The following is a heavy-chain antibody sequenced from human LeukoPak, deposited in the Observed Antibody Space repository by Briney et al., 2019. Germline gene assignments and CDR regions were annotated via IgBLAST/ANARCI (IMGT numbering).Heavy chain of an antibody. CDR1: GYTFINYG. CDR3: ARGGQQLVWFDS. CDR2: IYPYTGNT. Sequence: ASVKVCCTPSGYTFINYGISWVRQAPGQGLEWMGWIYPYTGNTNYAQMVQGRVTMTTDTSTRTAYMELTSLTSDDTAVYYCARGGQQLVWFDSWGQGTLVTVSS. J-gene: IGHJ5*01. D-gene: IGHD6-13*01. V-gene: IGHV1-18*01.